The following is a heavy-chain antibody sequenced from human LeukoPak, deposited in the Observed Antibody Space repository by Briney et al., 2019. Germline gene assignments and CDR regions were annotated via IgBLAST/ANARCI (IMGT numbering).Heavy chain of an antibody. CDR3: TRDQVSFDY. D-gene: IGHD1-14*01. J-gene: IGHJ4*02. V-gene: IGHV3-74*01. CDR1: GFTFSSYW. Sequence: PGGSLRLSCAASGFTFSSYWMHWIRQAPGKGLVWVSRIHSDGIGTSYADSVRGRFTISRDNAKNTVYLQMNSLRAEDTAVYYCTRDQVSFDYWGQGTLVNVSS. CDR2: IHSDGIGT.